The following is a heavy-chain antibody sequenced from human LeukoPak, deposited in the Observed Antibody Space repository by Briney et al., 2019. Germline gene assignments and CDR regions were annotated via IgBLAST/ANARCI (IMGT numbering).Heavy chain of an antibody. D-gene: IGHD3-22*01. CDR1: GGSISSGDYY. V-gene: IGHV4-30-4*01. J-gene: IGHJ5*02. CDR3: ARPHYYDSRIDP. CDR2: IYYSGST. Sequence: SETLSLTCTVSGGSISSGDYYWSWIRRPPGKGLEWIAYIYYSGSTYYNPSLKSRVTMSADTSKNQLSLKLSSVTAAGTAVYYCARPHYYDSRIDPWGQGILVTVSS.